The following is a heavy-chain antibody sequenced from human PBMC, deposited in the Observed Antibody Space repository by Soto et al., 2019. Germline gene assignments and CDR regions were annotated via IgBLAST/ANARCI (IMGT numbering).Heavy chain of an antibody. D-gene: IGHD6-25*01. V-gene: IGHV3-23*01. CDR3: AKGSASGSPYYFDF. J-gene: IGHJ4*02. CDR2: ITGSGGDT. CDR1: GFTFSNYA. Sequence: PGGSMRLSCAASGFTFSNYAMSWVRKTPGKGLEWVSAITGSGGDTYHADSVKGRFTISRDNSKNTLFLQMNRLRADDTAVYYCAKGSASGSPYYFDFWGQGTLVTVSS.